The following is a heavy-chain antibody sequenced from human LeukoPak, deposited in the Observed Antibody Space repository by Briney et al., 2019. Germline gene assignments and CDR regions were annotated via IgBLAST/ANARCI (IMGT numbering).Heavy chain of an antibody. D-gene: IGHD2-15*01. V-gene: IGHV4-30-2*03. CDR1: GGSISSGGYS. CDR2: VFYSGTT. Sequence: PSQTLSLTCTVSGGSISSGGYSWNWIRQPPGQGLEWIGCVFYSGTTYYNPSLKSRVTISVDTSKNQFSLKLSSVTAADTAVYYCAGRRCSGGSCYSVWFDPWGQGTLVTVSS. CDR3: AGRRCSGGSCYSVWFDP. J-gene: IGHJ5*02.